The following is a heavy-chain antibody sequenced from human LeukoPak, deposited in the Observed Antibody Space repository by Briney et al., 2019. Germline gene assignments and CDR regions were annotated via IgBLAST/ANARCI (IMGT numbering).Heavy chain of an antibody. Sequence: GGSLRLSCAASGFTFSSYTMNWVRQAPGKGLEGVSSISRSSNYIYYTDSVRGRFTISRDDAKESLYLQMIRLRVEDTAVYYCARAQWSSSWETAEHFQHWGQGTLVTVSS. CDR1: GFTFSSYT. J-gene: IGHJ1*01. CDR2: ISRSSNYI. D-gene: IGHD6-13*01. V-gene: IGHV3-21*01. CDR3: ARAQWSSSWETAEHFQH.